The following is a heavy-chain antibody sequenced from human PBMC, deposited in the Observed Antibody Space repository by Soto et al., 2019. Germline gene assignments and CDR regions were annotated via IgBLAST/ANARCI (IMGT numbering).Heavy chain of an antibody. CDR1: GASVGSFY. CDR2: VYSTGGV. J-gene: IGHJ6*02. CDR3: TRDLSGTGLDV. V-gene: IGHV4-4*07. Sequence: QVQLLESGTGLVKPSETLSLICNVSGASVGSFYWSWIRQSAGKGLEWIGRVYSTGGVVYNPALEGRVTISLDRSNNHCSLEIKSVTAADTAVYFCTRDLSGTGLDVWGRGPTVSVSS. D-gene: IGHD1-26*01.